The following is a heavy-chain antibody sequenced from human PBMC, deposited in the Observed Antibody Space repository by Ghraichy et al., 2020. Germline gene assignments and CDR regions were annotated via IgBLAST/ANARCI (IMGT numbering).Heavy chain of an antibody. CDR2: MNPNSGNT. V-gene: IGHV1-8*01. CDR3: ATIPFLYSSSWRFDP. CDR1: GYTFTSYD. D-gene: IGHD6-13*01. Sequence: ASVKVSCKASGYTFTSYDINWVRQATGQGLEWMGWMNPNSGNTGYAQKFQGRVTMTRNTSISTAYMELSGLRSEDTAVYYCATIPFLYSSSWRFDPWGQGTLVTVSS. J-gene: IGHJ5*02.